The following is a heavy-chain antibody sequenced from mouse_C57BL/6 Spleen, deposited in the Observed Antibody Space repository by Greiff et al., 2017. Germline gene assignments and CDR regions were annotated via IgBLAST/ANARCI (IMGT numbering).Heavy chain of an antibody. Sequence: QVQLQQPGTELVKPGASVKLSCKASGYTFTSYWMHWVKQSTGQGLEWIGNINPSNGGTNYNEKFKSKATLTVDKSSSTAYMQLSSLTSEDSAVYYCARRGGGYYGYFEVWGTGTTVTVSS. CDR3: ARRGGGYYGYFEV. CDR1: GYTFTSYW. CDR2: INPSNGGT. V-gene: IGHV1-53*01. J-gene: IGHJ1*03. D-gene: IGHD1-1*02.